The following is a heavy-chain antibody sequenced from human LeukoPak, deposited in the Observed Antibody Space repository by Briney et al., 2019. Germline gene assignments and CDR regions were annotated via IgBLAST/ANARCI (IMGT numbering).Heavy chain of an antibody. J-gene: IGHJ4*02. V-gene: IGHV1-18*01. CDR2: ISAYNGNT. CDR1: GYTFTSYG. CDR3: ARDDGSSWYRYFDY. Sequence: GASVKVSCKASGYTFTSYGISWVRQAPGQGLEWMGWISAYNGNTNYAQKLQGRVTMTTDTSTSTAYMDLRSLRSDDTAVYYCARDDGSSWYRYFDYWGQGTLVTVSS. D-gene: IGHD6-13*01.